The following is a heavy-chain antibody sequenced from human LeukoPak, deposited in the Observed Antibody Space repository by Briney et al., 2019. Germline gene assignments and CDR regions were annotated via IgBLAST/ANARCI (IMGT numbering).Heavy chain of an antibody. CDR2: IKEDGSEK. V-gene: IGHV3-7*04. J-gene: IGHJ4*02. CDR3: ARDSQHLNFDH. D-gene: IGHD3-3*02. CDR1: GFPFSSYA. Sequence: GGSLRLSCEASGFPFSSYAMTWVRQAPGKGLEWVANIKEDGSEKYYVDSVKGRFTISRDNAKNSLYLQMDSLRAEDTAVYYCARDSQHLNFDHWGQGTLVTVSS.